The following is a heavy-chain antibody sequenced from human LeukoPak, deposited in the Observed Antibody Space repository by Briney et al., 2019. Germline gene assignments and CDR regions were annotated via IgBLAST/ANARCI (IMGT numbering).Heavy chain of an antibody. CDR1: GFTFSRHA. CDR3: AKGDDIGKHPTRAYYFDT. Sequence: GGSLRLSCAASGFTFSRHAMSWVRQAPGKGLEWVSTTGLNSVNTLCAESVQGRFSIPRDNSKNTLDLQMDNLRVDDTAVYYCAKGDDIGKHPTRAYYFDTWGQGTLVTVSS. CDR2: TGLNSVNT. J-gene: IGHJ4*02. V-gene: IGHV3-23*01. D-gene: IGHD5-24*01.